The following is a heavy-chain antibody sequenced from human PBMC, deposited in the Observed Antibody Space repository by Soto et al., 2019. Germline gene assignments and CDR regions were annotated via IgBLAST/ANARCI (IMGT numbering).Heavy chain of an antibody. J-gene: IGHJ4*02. CDR3: SYGGKTIIPY. CDR2: ISSSSSYK. Sequence: GGSLRLSCAASGFTFSDYYMSWIRQAPGKGLEWVAYISSSSSYKNYVDSVKGRFTISRDNSKNTLYLQMNSLRAEDTAVYYCSYGGKTIIPYWGQGTLVTVSS. D-gene: IGHD2-15*01. CDR1: GFTFSDYY. V-gene: IGHV3-11*06.